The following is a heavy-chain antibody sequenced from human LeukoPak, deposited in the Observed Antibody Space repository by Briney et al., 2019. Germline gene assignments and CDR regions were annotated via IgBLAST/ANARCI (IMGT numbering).Heavy chain of an antibody. CDR2: ISGDGATT. D-gene: IGHD3-16*01. V-gene: IGHV3-43*02. CDR1: GFSFDDNA. CDR3: AKDNQRGGFQH. J-gene: IGHJ1*01. Sequence: GGSMRLSGAASGFSFDDNAMYWVRQAPGKGVEWVSLISGDGATTYYADSVKGRFNISRDNSESSLYLQMNSLRIEDSALYYCAKDNQRGGFQHWGQGTLVTVSS.